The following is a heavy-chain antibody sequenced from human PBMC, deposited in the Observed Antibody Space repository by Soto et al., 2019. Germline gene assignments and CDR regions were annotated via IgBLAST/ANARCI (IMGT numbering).Heavy chain of an antibody. D-gene: IGHD1-26*01. CDR3: AMLNSGSYSYHGMDV. CDR2: ISGSGGNT. Sequence: EVQLLESGGDLVQPGGSLRLSCAASGFTFSSYAMNWVRQAPGKGLEWVSAISGSGGNTFYADSVKGRVTISRDNSKNTLFLQMHSLRAEDTAIYYCAMLNSGSYSYHGMDVWGQGTTVTVSS. J-gene: IGHJ6*02. CDR1: GFTFSSYA. V-gene: IGHV3-23*01.